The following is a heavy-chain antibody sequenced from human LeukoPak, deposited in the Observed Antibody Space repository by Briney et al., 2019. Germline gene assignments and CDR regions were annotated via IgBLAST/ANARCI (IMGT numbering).Heavy chain of an antibody. D-gene: IGHD1-26*01. J-gene: IGHJ5*02. CDR1: GFTFNSYG. Sequence: GKSLRLSCAASGFTFNSYGMHWVRQAPGKGLEWVTLISYDGSNKYYADSVRGRFTISRDNSKNTLYLQMNSLRAEDTTMYFCAKDGRSGSYFGNWFDPWGQGTLVTVSS. V-gene: IGHV3-30*18. CDR3: AKDGRSGSYFGNWFDP. CDR2: ISYDGSNK.